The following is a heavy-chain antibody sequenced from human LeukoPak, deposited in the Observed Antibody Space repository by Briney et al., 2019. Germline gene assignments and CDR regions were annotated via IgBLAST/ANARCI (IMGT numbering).Heavy chain of an antibody. CDR1: GGSISSGDYY. V-gene: IGHV4-61*08. Sequence: SETLSLTCTVSGGSISSGDYYWSWIRQPPGKGLEWIGYIYYSGSTNYNPSLKSRVTISVDTSKNQFSLKLSSVTAADTAVYYCARGLHDFWSGYYPPYYFDYWGQGTLVTVSS. J-gene: IGHJ4*02. CDR2: IYYSGST. CDR3: ARGLHDFWSGYYPPYYFDY. D-gene: IGHD3-3*01.